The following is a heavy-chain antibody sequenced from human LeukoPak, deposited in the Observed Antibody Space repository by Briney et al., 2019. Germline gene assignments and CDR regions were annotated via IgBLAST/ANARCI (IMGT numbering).Heavy chain of an antibody. V-gene: IGHV3-48*03. D-gene: IGHD5-12*01. CDR3: ARDRGNSAYGAWFDS. CDR1: GFTSSSHD. Sequence: PGGSLRLSCAASGFTSSSHDMNWVRQGPGKGLEWLSYISSGSTTMDYADSVKGRFTISRDNAKNSLFLQMNSLRAEDTGIYYCARDRGNSAYGAWFDSWGQGTLVTVSS. J-gene: IGHJ5*01. CDR2: ISSGSTTM.